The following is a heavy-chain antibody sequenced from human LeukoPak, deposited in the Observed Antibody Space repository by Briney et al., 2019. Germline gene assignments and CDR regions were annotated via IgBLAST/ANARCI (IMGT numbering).Heavy chain of an antibody. CDR1: GYTFTGYY. Sequence: ASVKVSCKASGYTFTGYYMHWVRQAPGQGLEWMGIINPSGGSTSYAQKFQGRVTMTRDTSTSTVYMELSSLRSEDTAVYYCARLRYCSSTSCLPRAYYYGMDVWGQGTTVTVSS. CDR2: INPSGGST. J-gene: IGHJ6*02. D-gene: IGHD2-2*01. CDR3: ARLRYCSSTSCLPRAYYYGMDV. V-gene: IGHV1-46*01.